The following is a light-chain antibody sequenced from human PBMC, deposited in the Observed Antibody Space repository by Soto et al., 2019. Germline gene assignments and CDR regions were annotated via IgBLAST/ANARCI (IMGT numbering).Light chain of an antibody. V-gene: IGKV1-5*03. CDR1: QSISTW. Sequence: DIQMTQSPSTLSASVGDRVTITCRACQSISTWLAWYQQKPGKAPKLLIYKASSLEGGVLSRFGGSGSGTLFNITISSLHPDDFATYYCQQYNTYPLTFGGGTKVDIK. CDR2: KAS. CDR3: QQYNTYPLT. J-gene: IGKJ4*01.